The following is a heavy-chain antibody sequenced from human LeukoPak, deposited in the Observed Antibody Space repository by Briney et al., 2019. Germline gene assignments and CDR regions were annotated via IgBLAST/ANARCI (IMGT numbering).Heavy chain of an antibody. Sequence: GGSLRLSCAASGFTFSSYGMSWVRQAPGKGLDWVSAVNPRGVTYYPGSVKGRFTISRDNSKNTLYLQMNSLRVEDTAIYFCAKERQTGDYFTSDSWGQGTLVTVSS. CDR3: AKERQTGDYFTSDS. D-gene: IGHD4-17*01. CDR1: GFTFSSYG. CDR2: VNPRGVT. J-gene: IGHJ4*02. V-gene: IGHV3-23*01.